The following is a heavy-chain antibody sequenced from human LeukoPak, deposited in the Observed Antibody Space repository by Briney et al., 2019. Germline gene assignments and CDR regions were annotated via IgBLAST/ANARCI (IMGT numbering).Heavy chain of an antibody. CDR3: AREKGDGYENAFDI. J-gene: IGHJ3*02. D-gene: IGHD5-24*01. CDR1: GFIFSTYP. Sequence: GGSLRLSCAASGFIFSTYPMSWVRQAPGKGLEWVSAITGNSDKTYYGDSVKGRFTISRDNSKNTLSLQMNSLRAEDTAVYYCAREKGDGYENAFDIWGQGTMVTVSS. V-gene: IGHV3-23*01. CDR2: ITGNSDKT.